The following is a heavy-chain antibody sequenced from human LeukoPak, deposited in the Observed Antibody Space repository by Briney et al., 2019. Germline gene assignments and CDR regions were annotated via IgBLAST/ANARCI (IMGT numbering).Heavy chain of an antibody. CDR2: IYYSGST. CDR1: GGSISSYY. D-gene: IGHD4-17*01. J-gene: IGHJ4*02. Sequence: SSETLSLTCTVSGGSISSYYWSWIRQPPGKGLEWIGYIYYSGSTNYNPSLKSRVTISVDTSKNQFSLKLSSVAAADTAVYYCARYSYGDFYYFDYWGQGTLVTVSS. V-gene: IGHV4-59*01. CDR3: ARYSYGDFYYFDY.